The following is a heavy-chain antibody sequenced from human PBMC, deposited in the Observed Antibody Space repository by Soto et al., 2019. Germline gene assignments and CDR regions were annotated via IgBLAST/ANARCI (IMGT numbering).Heavy chain of an antibody. D-gene: IGHD6-19*01. V-gene: IGHV3-23*01. CDR3: ARGLSSGWYYFDY. Sequence: EVQLLESGGGLVQPGGSLRLSCAASGFTFSFYAMSWVRQAPGKGLEWVSIISGSGGSTYYADSVKGRFTISRDNSKNTLYLQMNRLRADYTAVYYCARGLSSGWYYFDYWGQGTLVTGSS. CDR2: ISGSGGST. J-gene: IGHJ4*02. CDR1: GFTFSFYA.